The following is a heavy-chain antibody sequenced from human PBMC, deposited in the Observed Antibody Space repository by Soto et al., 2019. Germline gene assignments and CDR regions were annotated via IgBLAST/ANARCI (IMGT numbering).Heavy chain of an antibody. V-gene: IGHV5-51*01. J-gene: IGHJ4*02. D-gene: IGHD3-16*01. Sequence: GESLKISCKGSGYSFTNYWIGWVRQMPGKGLEWMGIIYPGDSDTRYSPSFLGQVTISADRSVSTAYLQWSSLKASDTAMYYCARSDRRLYDYIWGTYPFDHWGQGSLVTVSS. CDR1: GYSFTNYW. CDR3: ARSDRRLYDYIWGTYPFDH. CDR2: IYPGDSDT.